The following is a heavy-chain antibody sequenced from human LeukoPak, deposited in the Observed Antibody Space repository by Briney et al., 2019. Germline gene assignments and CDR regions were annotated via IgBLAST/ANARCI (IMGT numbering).Heavy chain of an antibody. V-gene: IGHV3-48*02. Sequence: GGSLRLSCAASGFTFSSYSMNWVRQAPGKGLEWVSYISSSSSTIYYADSVKGRFTISRDNAKNSLYLQMNSLRDEDTAVYYCARDGEYYYDSSGYYYWGQGALVTVSS. J-gene: IGHJ4*02. CDR1: GFTFSSYS. CDR2: ISSSSSTI. CDR3: ARDGEYYYDSSGYYY. D-gene: IGHD3-22*01.